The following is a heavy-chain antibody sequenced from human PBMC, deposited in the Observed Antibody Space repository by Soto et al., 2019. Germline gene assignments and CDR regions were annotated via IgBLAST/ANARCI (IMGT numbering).Heavy chain of an antibody. CDR3: ARELTMVRGVILKSFDP. CDR2: INPNSGGT. Sequence: ASVKVSCKASGGTFSSYAISWVRQAPGQGLEWMGWINPNSGGTNYAQKFQGWVTMTRDTSISTAYMELSRLRSDDTAVYYCARELTMVRGVILKSFDPWGQGTLVTVSS. V-gene: IGHV1-2*04. D-gene: IGHD3-10*01. CDR1: GGTFSSYA. J-gene: IGHJ5*02.